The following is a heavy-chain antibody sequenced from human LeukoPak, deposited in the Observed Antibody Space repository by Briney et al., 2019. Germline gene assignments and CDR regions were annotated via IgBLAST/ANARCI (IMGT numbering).Heavy chain of an antibody. J-gene: IGHJ4*02. Sequence: GGSLRLSCAASGFIFSTYWMTWVRQAPGKGLEWVASLNEDGSEKYYVDSVKGRFTISRDNAQKSLYLEMKSLSAKDTAVYYCARAVTSTEGYWGQGTLVTVSS. CDR1: GFIFSTYW. CDR2: LNEDGSEK. CDR3: ARAVTSTEGY. V-gene: IGHV3-7*03.